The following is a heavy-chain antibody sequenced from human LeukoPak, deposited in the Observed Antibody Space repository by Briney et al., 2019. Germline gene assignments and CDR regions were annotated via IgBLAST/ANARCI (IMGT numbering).Heavy chain of an antibody. CDR3: ARSSTYYYDSSGYYTVDY. J-gene: IGHJ4*02. CDR1: GYTFTGYY. CDR2: INPNSGGT. Sequence: ASVKVSCKASGYTFTGYYMHWVRQAPGQGLEWMGRINPNSGGTNYAQKFQGRVTMTRDTSISTAYMELSRLRSDDTAVYYCARSSTYYYDSSGYYTVDYWGQGNLVSVSS. D-gene: IGHD3-22*01. V-gene: IGHV1-2*06.